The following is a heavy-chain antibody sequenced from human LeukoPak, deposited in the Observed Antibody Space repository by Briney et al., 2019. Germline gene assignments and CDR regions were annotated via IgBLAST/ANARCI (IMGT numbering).Heavy chain of an antibody. CDR2: IYYSGST. J-gene: IGHJ3*02. CDR3: ARNYYYDSSGYYSDAFDI. Sequence: KSSETLSLTCTVSGGSISSYYWSWIRQPPGKGLEWIGYIYYSGSTNYNPSLKSRVTISVDTSKNQFSLKLSSVTAADTAVYYCARNYYYDSSGYYSDAFDIWGQGTMVTVSS. CDR1: GGSISSYY. V-gene: IGHV4-59*01. D-gene: IGHD3-22*01.